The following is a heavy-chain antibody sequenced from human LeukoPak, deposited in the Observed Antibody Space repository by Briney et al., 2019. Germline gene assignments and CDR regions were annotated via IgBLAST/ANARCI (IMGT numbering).Heavy chain of an antibody. CDR2: ITSDGGST. Sequence: GGPLRLSCAASGFTFSSHGMHWVRQAPGKGLEYVSAITSDGGSTYYANSMKGRFTISRDNSKNTLYLQMGSLRAEDMAVYYCARGRPGSYDYWGQGTLVTVSS. J-gene: IGHJ4*02. D-gene: IGHD3-10*01. CDR1: GFTFSSHG. V-gene: IGHV3-64*01. CDR3: ARGRPGSYDY.